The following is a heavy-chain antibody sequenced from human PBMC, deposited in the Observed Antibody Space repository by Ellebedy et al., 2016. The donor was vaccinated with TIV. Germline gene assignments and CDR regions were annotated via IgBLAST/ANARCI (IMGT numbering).Heavy chain of an antibody. J-gene: IGHJ4*02. CDR2: INPTGGGA. V-gene: IGHV1-46*01. D-gene: IGHD5-18*01. Sequence: AASVTVSCKASGDSFTSHFMHWVRQPPGQGLEWMGIINPTGGGASLALKFQGRVSMTRDPSTSTVYVELSSLRSEDTAVYYCVLRENNYGPFDHWGQGTLVTVSS. CDR1: GDSFTSHF. CDR3: VLRENNYGPFDH.